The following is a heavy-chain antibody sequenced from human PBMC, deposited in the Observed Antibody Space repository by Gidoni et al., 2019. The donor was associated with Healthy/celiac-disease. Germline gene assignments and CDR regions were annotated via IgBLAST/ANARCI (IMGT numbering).Heavy chain of an antibody. Sequence: QVQLVESGGGVVQPGRSLRLSCAASGFTFSSYAMHWVRQAPGKGLEWVAVISYDGSNKYYADSVKGRFTISRDNSKNTLYLQMNSLRAEDTAVYYCARDRSGWSLPDYWGQGTLVTVSS. D-gene: IGHD6-19*01. CDR3: ARDRSGWSLPDY. V-gene: IGHV3-30-3*01. J-gene: IGHJ4*02. CDR2: ISYDGSNK. CDR1: GFTFSSYA.